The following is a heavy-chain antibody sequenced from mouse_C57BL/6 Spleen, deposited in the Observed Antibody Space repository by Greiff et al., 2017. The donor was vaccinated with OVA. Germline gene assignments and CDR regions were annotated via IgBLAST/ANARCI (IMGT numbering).Heavy chain of an antibody. CDR1: GYAFSSYW. D-gene: IGHD1-1*01. CDR3: AKSGLYYDLGSAFAY. CDR2: IYPGDGDT. J-gene: IGHJ3*01. Sequence: QVQLQQSGAELVKPGASVKISCKASGYAFSSYWMNWVKQRPGKGLEWIGKIYPGDGDTNYNGKFKDKSKLTANNSSNTAYMQLYSLTSEDSAVYISAKSGLYYDLGSAFAYWGQGTLVTVSA. V-gene: IGHV1-80*01.